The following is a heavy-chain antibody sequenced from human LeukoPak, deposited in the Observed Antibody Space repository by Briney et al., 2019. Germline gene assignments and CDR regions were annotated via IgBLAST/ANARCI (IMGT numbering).Heavy chain of an antibody. CDR3: ARLTPAAGRLYFVD. Sequence: GGSLRLSCAASGFTANSNYLSWVRQAPGKGLEWVSTLYNTGNTYYANSVKGRFSISRDNSKNTLFLQMNSLRAEDTAVYYCARLTPAAGRLYFVDWGPGTLVTVSS. J-gene: IGHJ4*02. V-gene: IGHV3-53*01. CDR2: LYNTGNT. D-gene: IGHD6-13*01. CDR1: GFTANSNY.